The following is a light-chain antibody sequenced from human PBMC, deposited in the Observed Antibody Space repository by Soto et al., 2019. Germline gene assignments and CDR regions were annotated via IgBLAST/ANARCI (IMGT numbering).Light chain of an antibody. V-gene: IGKV1-5*01. J-gene: IGKJ1*01. Sequence: DIQVTQSPSTLSASVGDRVTFTCRASQSISSWLAWYQQKPGRAPKLLIYDASTLESGVPSRFSGSGSGTEFTLTINRLEPEDFAVYYCQDFDSLQWTFGQGTKV. CDR3: QDFDSLQWT. CDR1: QSISSW. CDR2: DAS.